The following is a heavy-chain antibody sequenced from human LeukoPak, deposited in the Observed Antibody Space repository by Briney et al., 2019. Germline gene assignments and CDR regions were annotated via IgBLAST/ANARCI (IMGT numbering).Heavy chain of an antibody. CDR2: IYPGDSDT. CDR3: ARRGCDGDCYGVYYFDY. D-gene: IGHD2-21*01. V-gene: IGHV5-51*01. CDR1: GYSFISSW. Sequence: PGESLKISCKASGYSFISSWIGWVRQMPGKGLEWMGIIYPGDSDTRYSPSFQGQVTISVDKSISTAYLQWSSLKASDTAMYYCARRGCDGDCYGVYYFDYWGQGTLVTVSS. J-gene: IGHJ4*02.